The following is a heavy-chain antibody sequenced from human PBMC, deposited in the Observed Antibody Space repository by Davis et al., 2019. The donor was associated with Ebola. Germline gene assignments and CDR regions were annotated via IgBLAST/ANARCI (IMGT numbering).Heavy chain of an antibody. D-gene: IGHD3-22*01. CDR1: GYSFTNYW. CDR3: ARALYDSSGRYYYYYYGMDV. V-gene: IGHV5-51*01. Sequence: GESLKISCKGSGYSFTNYWIGWVRQMPGKGLEWMGIVYPGDSDTRYSPSFQGQVTISADKSISTAYLQWSSLKASDTAMYYCARALYDSSGRYYYYYYGMDVWGQGTTVTVSS. J-gene: IGHJ6*02. CDR2: VYPGDSDT.